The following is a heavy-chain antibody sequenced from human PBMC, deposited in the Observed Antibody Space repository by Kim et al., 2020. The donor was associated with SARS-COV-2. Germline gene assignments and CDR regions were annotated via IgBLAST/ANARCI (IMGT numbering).Heavy chain of an antibody. D-gene: IGHD6-19*01. CDR2: ISYDGSNK. Sequence: GGSLRLSCAASGFTFSSYAMHWVRQAPGKGLEWVAVISYDGSNKYYADSVKGRFTISRDNSKNTLYLQMNSLRAEDTAVYYCARDLYSSGWYYFDYWGQGTLVTVSS. CDR3: ARDLYSSGWYYFDY. J-gene: IGHJ4*02. CDR1: GFTFSSYA. V-gene: IGHV3-30*04.